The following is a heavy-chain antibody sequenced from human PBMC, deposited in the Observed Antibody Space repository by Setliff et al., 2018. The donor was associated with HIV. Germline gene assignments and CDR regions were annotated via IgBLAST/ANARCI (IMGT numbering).Heavy chain of an antibody. CDR3: ARDRYYYDSSDYYYPDAFDI. V-gene: IGHV3-7*03. Sequence: GESLKISCAASGFTFSSYWMSWVRQAPGKGLEWVANIKQDGSEKYYVDSVKGRFTISRDNAKNSLYLQMNSLRAEDTAVYYCARDRYYYDSSDYYYPDAFDIWGQGTMVTVSS. D-gene: IGHD3-22*01. J-gene: IGHJ3*02. CDR1: GFTFSSYW. CDR2: IKQDGSEK.